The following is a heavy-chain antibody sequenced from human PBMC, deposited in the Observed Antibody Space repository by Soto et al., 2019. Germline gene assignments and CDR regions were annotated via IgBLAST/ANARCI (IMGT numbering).Heavy chain of an antibody. CDR3: AGGSGWLSDY. Sequence: EVQLVESGGGLVQPGGSLRLSCAASGFSISSYWMNWVRQAPGKGLALVAIIRKDGSEKYYVDSVKGRFTISRDNAKNSLYLQMNSPRDDDTAVYDCAGGSGWLSDYWGRGTRVTVSS. CDR2: IRKDGSEK. J-gene: IGHJ4*01. CDR1: GFSISSYW. D-gene: IGHD6-19*01. V-gene: IGHV3-7*03.